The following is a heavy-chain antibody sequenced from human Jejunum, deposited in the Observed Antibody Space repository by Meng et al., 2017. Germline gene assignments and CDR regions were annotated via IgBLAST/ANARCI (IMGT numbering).Heavy chain of an antibody. D-gene: IGHD3-22*01. J-gene: IGHJ4*02. Sequence: GESLKISCAASGFTLSNCSMSWVRQAPGQGLEWVSTISSRDYSTNYADPVKGRFTISRDNSKNSLYLQMHSLRAEDTAVYYCAKKTVGSGYQPFDYWGQGTLVTVSS. CDR2: ISSRDYST. V-gene: IGHV3-23*01. CDR1: GFTLSNCS. CDR3: AKKTVGSGYQPFDY.